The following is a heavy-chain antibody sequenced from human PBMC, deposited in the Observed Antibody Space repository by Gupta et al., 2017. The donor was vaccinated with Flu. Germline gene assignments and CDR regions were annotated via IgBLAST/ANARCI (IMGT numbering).Heavy chain of an antibody. CDR1: GFTFSSYA. V-gene: IGHV3-23*01. CDR2: MSGSGGRT. CDR3: AKSYDSSGYYDY. Sequence: EVQLLESGGGLVQPGGSLRLSCAASGFTFSSYAMSWVRPAPGKGLEWVSSMSGSGGRTYYADSVKGRFTISRDNSKNTLDLQMNILRAEDTAVYYCAKSYDSSGYYDYWGQGTLVTVSS. D-gene: IGHD3-22*01. J-gene: IGHJ4*02.